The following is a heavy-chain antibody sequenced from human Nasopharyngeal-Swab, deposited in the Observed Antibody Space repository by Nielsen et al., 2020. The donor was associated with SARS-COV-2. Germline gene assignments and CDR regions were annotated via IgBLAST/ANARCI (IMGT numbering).Heavy chain of an antibody. Sequence: GSLRLSCAVYGGSFSDYYWSWIRQPPGKGLEWIGEINHSGSTNYNPSLKSRVTISVDTSKNQFSLKLSSVTAADTAVYYCARWIRYYGSGSYQDVWGQGTTVTVSS. J-gene: IGHJ6*02. CDR2: INHSGST. V-gene: IGHV4-34*01. CDR3: ARWIRYYGSGSYQDV. D-gene: IGHD3-10*01. CDR1: GGSFSDYY.